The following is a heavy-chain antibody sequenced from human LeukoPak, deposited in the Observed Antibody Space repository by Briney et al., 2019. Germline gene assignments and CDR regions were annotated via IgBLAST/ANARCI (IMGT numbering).Heavy chain of an antibody. CDR2: ITASGGST. CDR3: ARDYPTSGIVTIFDY. CDR1: GFTFNNYA. J-gene: IGHJ4*02. D-gene: IGHD1-1*01. V-gene: IGHV3-23*01. Sequence: GGSLRLSCASSGFTFNNYAMTWVRQAPGKGLEWVSSITASGGSTYCADSVKGRFTISRDNSKNTLYLQMSSLRAEDTAVYYSARDYPTSGIVTIFDYWGQGTLVTGSS.